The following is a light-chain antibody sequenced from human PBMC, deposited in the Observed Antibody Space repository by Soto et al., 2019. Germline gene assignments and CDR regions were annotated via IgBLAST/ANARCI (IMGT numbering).Light chain of an antibody. CDR1: SSDVGGYNY. CDR3: SSYAGSNHVV. J-gene: IGLJ2*01. CDR2: EVS. V-gene: IGLV2-8*01. Sequence: QSALTQPPSASGSPGQSVTISCTGTSSDVGGYNYVSWYQQHPGKAPKLMIYEVSQRPSGVPDRFSGYKSVNTAALTVSGRQAEDEADYYCSSYAGSNHVVFGGGTQLTVL.